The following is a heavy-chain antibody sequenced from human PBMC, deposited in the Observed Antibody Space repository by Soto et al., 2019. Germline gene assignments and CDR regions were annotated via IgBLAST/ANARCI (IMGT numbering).Heavy chain of an antibody. CDR1: GGSISSGDYY. J-gene: IGHJ4*02. CDR2: IYYSGST. Sequence: QVQLQESGPGLVKPSQTLSLTCTVSGGSISSGDYYWSWIRQPPGKGLEWIGYIYYSGSTYYNPSLKSRVTISVDTSKNQFSLKLSSVTAADTAVYYCARTDYYDSSGYYLKTYYFDYWGQGTLVTVSS. CDR3: ARTDYYDSSGYYLKTYYFDY. V-gene: IGHV4-30-4*01. D-gene: IGHD3-22*01.